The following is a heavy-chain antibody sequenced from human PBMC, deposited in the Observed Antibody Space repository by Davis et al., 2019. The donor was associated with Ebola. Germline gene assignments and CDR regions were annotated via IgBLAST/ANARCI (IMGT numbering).Heavy chain of an antibody. CDR2: ISAYNGNT. V-gene: IGHV1-18*01. Sequence: ASVKVSCKASGYTFTSYGINWVRQAPGQGLEWMGWISAYNGNTNYAQKLQGRVTMTTDTSTSTAYMEVGSLKSDDTAVYYCARAQFPTTSDHWGQGTLVTVSS. J-gene: IGHJ4*02. CDR1: GYTFTSYG. CDR3: ARAQFPTTSDH. D-gene: IGHD1-1*01.